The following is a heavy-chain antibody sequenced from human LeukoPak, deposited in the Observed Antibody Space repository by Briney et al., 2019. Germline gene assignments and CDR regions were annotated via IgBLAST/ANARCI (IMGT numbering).Heavy chain of an antibody. D-gene: IGHD3-9*01. Sequence: GGSLRLSCAASGFTFDDYAMHWVRQAPGKGLEWVSGISWNSGSIGYADSVKGRFTISRDNAKNSLYLQMNSLRAEDTALYYCAKGGDDILTGSSYFDYWGQGTLVTVSS. CDR1: GFTFDDYA. CDR2: ISWNSGSI. V-gene: IGHV3-9*01. CDR3: AKGGDDILTGSSYFDY. J-gene: IGHJ4*02.